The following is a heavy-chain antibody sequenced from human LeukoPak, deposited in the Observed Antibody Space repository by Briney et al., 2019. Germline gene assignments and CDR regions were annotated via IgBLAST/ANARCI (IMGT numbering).Heavy chain of an antibody. CDR3: ARGPLANAKYYDFWSGYWWHPNGMDA. CDR2: MNPNSGNT. J-gene: IGHJ6*02. V-gene: IGHV1-8*01. CDR1: GYTFTSYG. Sequence: ASVKVSCKASGYTFTSYGINWVRQATGQGLEWMGWMNPNSGNTGYAQKFQGRVTMTRNTSISTAYMELSSLRSEDTAVYYCARGPLANAKYYDFWSGYWWHPNGMDAWGQGTTVTVSS. D-gene: IGHD3-3*01.